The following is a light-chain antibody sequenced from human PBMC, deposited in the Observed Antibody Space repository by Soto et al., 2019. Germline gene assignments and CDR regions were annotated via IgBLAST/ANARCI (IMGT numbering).Light chain of an antibody. CDR3: QQYEKYWT. Sequence: DIQMTQSPPTLSASVGDRVTITCRASQPISSWLAWYHQKPGKAPKLLIYDASNLDSGVPSRFSGSGSGTEFTLTISSLQHEDFVIYYCQQYEKYWTFGQGTKVEIK. CDR2: DAS. J-gene: IGKJ1*01. CDR1: QPISSW. V-gene: IGKV1-5*01.